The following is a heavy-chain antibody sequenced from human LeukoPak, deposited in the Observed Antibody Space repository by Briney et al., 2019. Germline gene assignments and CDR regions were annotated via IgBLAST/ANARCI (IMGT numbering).Heavy chain of an antibody. CDR1: GFSFSSYS. Sequence: GGPLRLSCAASGFSFSSYSMTWVRQAPGKGLEWVSYISSSSSSIYYADSVKGRFTISRDNAENSLYLQINSLRAEDTAVYYCARYSPSLAYWGQGTLVTVSS. CDR3: ARYSPSLAY. V-gene: IGHV3-48*01. D-gene: IGHD2-2*01. J-gene: IGHJ4*02. CDR2: ISSSSSSI.